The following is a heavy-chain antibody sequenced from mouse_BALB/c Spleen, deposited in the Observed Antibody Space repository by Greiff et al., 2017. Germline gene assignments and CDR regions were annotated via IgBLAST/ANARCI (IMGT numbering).Heavy chain of an antibody. CDR3: ARPVVARGSYYFDY. CDR2: ISSGGGST. V-gene: IGHV5-12-1*01. J-gene: IGHJ2*01. CDR1: GFAFSSYD. Sequence: EVHLVESGGGLVKPGGSLKLSCAASGFAFSSYDMSWVRQTPEKRLEWVAYISSGGGSTYYPDTVKGRFTISRDNAKNTLYLQMSSLKSEDTAMYYCARPVVARGSYYFDYWGQGTTLTVSS. D-gene: IGHD1-1*01.